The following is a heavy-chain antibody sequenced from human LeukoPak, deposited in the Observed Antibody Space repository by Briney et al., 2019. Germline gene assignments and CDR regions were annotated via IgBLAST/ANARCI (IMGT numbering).Heavy chain of an antibody. J-gene: IGHJ4*02. Sequence: SQTLFLTCTVSGGSISSGGYYWSWIRQHTGKDLEWIGYIYYSGSTYYNPSLKSRVTISVDTSKNQFSLKLSSVTAADTAVYYCAREAYDSSAGALDYWGQGTLVTVSS. CDR2: IYYSGST. CDR1: GGSISSGGYY. D-gene: IGHD3-22*01. CDR3: AREAYDSSAGALDY. V-gene: IGHV4-31*03.